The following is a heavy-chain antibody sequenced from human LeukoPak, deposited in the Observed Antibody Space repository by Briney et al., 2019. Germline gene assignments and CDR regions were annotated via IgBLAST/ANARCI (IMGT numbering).Heavy chain of an antibody. D-gene: IGHD3-22*01. CDR3: ARDLLYYYDSSGYGAPIWDY. V-gene: IGHV1-2*02. CDR2: INPNSGGT. J-gene: IGHJ4*02. CDR1: GYTFTGYY. Sequence: GASVKVSCKASGYTFTGYYMHWVRQAPGQGLEWMGWINPNSGGTNYAQKFQGRVTMTRDTFISTAYMELSRLRSDDTAVYYCARDLLYYYDSSGYGAPIWDYWGQGTLVTVSS.